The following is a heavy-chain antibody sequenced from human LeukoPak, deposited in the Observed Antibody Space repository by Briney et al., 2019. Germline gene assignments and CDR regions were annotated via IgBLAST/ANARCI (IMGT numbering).Heavy chain of an antibody. D-gene: IGHD3-22*01. CDR1: GFTFRDYY. CDR2: ISSSGSTI. V-gene: IGHV3-11*01. Sequence: GGSLRLSCAASGFTFRDYYMSWIRQAPGKGLEWVSYISSSGSTIYYADSVKGRFTISRDNAKNSLYLQMNSLRAEDTAVYYCAKAVGSGYWIDAFDIWGQGTMVTVSS. CDR3: AKAVGSGYWIDAFDI. J-gene: IGHJ3*02.